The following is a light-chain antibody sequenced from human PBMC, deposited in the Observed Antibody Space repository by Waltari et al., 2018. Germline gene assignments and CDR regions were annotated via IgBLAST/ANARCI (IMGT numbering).Light chain of an antibody. CDR2: LGS. CDR1: QSLLHSNGYNY. CDR3: MEALQSVT. V-gene: IGKV2-28*01. Sequence: DIVMTQSPLSLPVTPGEAASISCRSSQSLLHSNGYNYLDWYLQKPGQSPQILIYLGSNRASGVPDRFSGSGSGTDYTLKISRVEAEDAWVYYCMEALQSVTFGQGTRLEIK. J-gene: IGKJ5*01.